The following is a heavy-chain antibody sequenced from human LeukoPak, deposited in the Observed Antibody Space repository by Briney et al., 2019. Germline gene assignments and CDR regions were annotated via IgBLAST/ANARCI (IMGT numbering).Heavy chain of an antibody. CDR3: ARDQGALNS. Sequence: GGSLRLSCAASGFTFSSYSMNWVRQAPGKGLEWVSYISDNSGTTYYADSVKGRFTISRDNAKNSLYLQMNSLTDEDTAVYYCARDQGALNSWGQGTLVTVSS. D-gene: IGHD3-16*01. J-gene: IGHJ4*02. CDR2: ISDNSGTT. V-gene: IGHV3-48*02. CDR1: GFTFSSYS.